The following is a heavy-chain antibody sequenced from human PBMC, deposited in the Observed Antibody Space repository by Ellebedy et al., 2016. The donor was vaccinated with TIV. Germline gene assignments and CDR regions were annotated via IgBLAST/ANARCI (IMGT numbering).Heavy chain of an antibody. CDR2: INTYNGDT. J-gene: IGHJ4*02. CDR1: GYTFTKYG. CDR3: ARALPYDSYGYYLSYFDY. D-gene: IGHD3-22*01. Sequence: ASVKVSXKASGYTFTKYGISWVRQAPGQGLEWMGWINTYNGDTNYAQKLQGRVTMTTDISTSTAYMELRSLRSDDTAVFYCARALPYDSYGYYLSYFDYWGQGTLVTVSS. V-gene: IGHV1-18*01.